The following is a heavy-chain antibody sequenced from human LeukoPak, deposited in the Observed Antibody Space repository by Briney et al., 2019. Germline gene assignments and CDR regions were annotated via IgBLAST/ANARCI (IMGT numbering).Heavy chain of an antibody. Sequence: GGSLRLSCAASGFNFTASSMHWVRQASGQGPEWVGQIRGKPDNYATLHSVSVKGRFTMSRDDSKNTTSLQLSSLKTDDTAVYYYTSYPTTTAPYWGQGVLVTVSS. CDR1: GFNFTASS. D-gene: IGHD4-11*01. CDR3: TSYPTTTAPY. CDR2: IRGKPDNYAT. J-gene: IGHJ4*02. V-gene: IGHV3-73*01.